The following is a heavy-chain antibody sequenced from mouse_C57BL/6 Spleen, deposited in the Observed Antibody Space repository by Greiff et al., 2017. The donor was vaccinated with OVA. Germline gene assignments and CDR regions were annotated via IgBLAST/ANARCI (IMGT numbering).Heavy chain of an antibody. Sequence: QVQLQQSGAELARPGASVKLSCKASGYTFTSYGISWVKQRTGQGLEWIGEIYPRSGNTYYNEKFKGKATLTADKSSSTAYMELRSLTSEDSAVYFCARGSTMVTTEAMDYWGQGTSVTVSS. CDR2: IYPRSGNT. V-gene: IGHV1-81*01. CDR3: ARGSTMVTTEAMDY. CDR1: GYTFTSYG. D-gene: IGHD2-2*01. J-gene: IGHJ4*01.